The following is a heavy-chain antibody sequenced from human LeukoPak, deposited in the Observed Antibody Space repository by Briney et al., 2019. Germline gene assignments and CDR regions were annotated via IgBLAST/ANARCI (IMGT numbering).Heavy chain of an antibody. D-gene: IGHD3-22*01. Sequence: SETLSLTGTVAGGSISSYYWTWSRQPPGKGLEWSGYIYYSGSTNYNPSLKSRVTMSVDTSKNQFSLNLNSVTAADTAVYFCARYANSYDSSGYYYLFDYWGQGTLVTVSS. J-gene: IGHJ4*02. CDR3: ARYANSYDSSGYYYLFDY. V-gene: IGHV4-59*08. CDR1: GGSISSYY. CDR2: IYYSGST.